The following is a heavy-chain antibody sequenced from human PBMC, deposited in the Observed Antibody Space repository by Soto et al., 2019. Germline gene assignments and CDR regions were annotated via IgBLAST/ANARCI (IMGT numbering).Heavy chain of an antibody. CDR3: ARLDIVVVPAATPQYYFDY. D-gene: IGHD2-2*03. V-gene: IGHV4-34*01. J-gene: IGHJ4*02. CDR1: GGSFSGYY. CDR2: INHSGST. Sequence: PSETLSLTCAVYGGSFSGYYLSWIRQPPGKGLEWIGEINHSGSTNYNPSLKSRVTISVDTSKNQFSLKLSSVTAADTAVYYCARLDIVVVPAATPQYYFDYWGQGTLVTVSS.